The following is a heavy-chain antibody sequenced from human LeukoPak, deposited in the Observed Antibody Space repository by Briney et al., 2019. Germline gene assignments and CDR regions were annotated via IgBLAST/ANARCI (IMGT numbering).Heavy chain of an antibody. V-gene: IGHV4-59*01. D-gene: IGHD6-13*01. CDR1: GGSISSYY. CDR2: IYYSGST. Sequence: SETLSLTFTVSGGSISSYYWSWIRQPPGKGLEWIGYIYYSGSTNYNPSLKSRVTISVDTSKNQFSLILSSVTTADTAVYYCASEVVASAGTVDYWGQGTLVTVSS. CDR3: ASEVVASAGTVDY. J-gene: IGHJ4*02.